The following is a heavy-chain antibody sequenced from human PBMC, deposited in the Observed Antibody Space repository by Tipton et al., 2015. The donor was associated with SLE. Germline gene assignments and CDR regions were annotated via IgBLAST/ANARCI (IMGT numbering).Heavy chain of an antibody. D-gene: IGHD6-19*01. J-gene: IGHJ4*02. Sequence: SLRLSCVASGFTFSSYSMNWVRQAPGKGLEWLAIVSYDGGTKFYADSVKGRFTISRDNSKNTLYLQMNSLRTEDTAVYYCAKAYTSGWYDCDYWGQGTLVTVSS. CDR2: VSYDGGTK. CDR1: GFTFSSYS. V-gene: IGHV3-30*04. CDR3: AKAYTSGWYDCDY.